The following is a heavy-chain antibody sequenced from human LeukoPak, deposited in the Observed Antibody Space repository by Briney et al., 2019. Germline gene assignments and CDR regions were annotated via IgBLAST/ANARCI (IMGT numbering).Heavy chain of an antibody. J-gene: IGHJ4*02. CDR2: IYYSGRT. D-gene: IGHD2-2*01. Sequence: WETLSLTCTVSGGSISSSSYYWGWIRQPPGKGLEWIGSIYYSGRTYYNPSLKSRVTISVDTSKNQFSLKLSSVTAADTAVYYCARQQPGYCSSTSCLNEVDYWGQGTLVTVSS. CDR3: ARQQPGYCSSTSCLNEVDY. V-gene: IGHV4-39*01. CDR1: GGSISSSSYY.